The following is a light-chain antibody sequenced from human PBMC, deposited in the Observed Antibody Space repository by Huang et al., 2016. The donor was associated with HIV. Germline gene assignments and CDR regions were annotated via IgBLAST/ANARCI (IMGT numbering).Light chain of an antibody. CDR2: GAT. J-gene: IGKJ2*01. CDR1: QSVSSK. Sequence: EIVMTQSPATLSVSPGERAPLSYRASQSVSSKLAWYQQKPGQAPRLLIYGATTRATGIPVRFSGSGSGTEFTLTISSLQSEDFAVYYCQQYNNWPPGYTFGQGTKLEIK. CDR3: QQYNNWPPGYT. V-gene: IGKV3-15*01.